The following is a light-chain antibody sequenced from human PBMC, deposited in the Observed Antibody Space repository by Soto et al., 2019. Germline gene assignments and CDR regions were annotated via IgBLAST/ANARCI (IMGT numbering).Light chain of an antibody. CDR2: GNS. V-gene: IGLV1-40*01. J-gene: IGLJ1*01. Sequence: QSVLTQPPSVSGAPGQRITISCTGSSSNIGAGYDVHWYQQLPGTAPKLLIYGNSNRPSGVPDRFSGSKSGTSASLAITGVQADDEADYYCQSYDSSLSGYYVFGTGTKLTVL. CDR3: QSYDSSLSGYYV. CDR1: SSNIGAGYD.